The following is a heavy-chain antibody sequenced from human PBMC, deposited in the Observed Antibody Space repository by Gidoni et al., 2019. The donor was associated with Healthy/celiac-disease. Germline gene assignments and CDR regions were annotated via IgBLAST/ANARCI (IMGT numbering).Heavy chain of an antibody. CDR3: ARDSGGSYYFDY. V-gene: IGHV3-21*01. D-gene: IGHD1-26*01. CDR1: GFTFSSYS. CDR2: ISSSSSYI. J-gene: IGHJ4*02. Sequence: EVQLVESGGGLVKPGGSLRLSCAASGFTFSSYSMNWVRQAPGKGLEWVSSISSSSSYIYYADSVKGRFTISRDNAKNSLYLKMNSLRAEDTAVYYCARDSGGSYYFDYWGQGTLVTVSS.